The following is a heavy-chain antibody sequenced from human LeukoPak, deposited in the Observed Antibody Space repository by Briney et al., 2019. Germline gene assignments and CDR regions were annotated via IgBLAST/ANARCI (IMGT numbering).Heavy chain of an antibody. D-gene: IGHD3-22*01. V-gene: IGHV1-2*02. CDR1: GYTFTDYY. J-gene: IGHJ4*02. CDR2: INPNSGGT. CDR3: VKIVRSGYYYYFDH. Sequence: GASVKVSCEASGYTFTDYYMHWVRQAPGQGLEWMGWINPNSGGTYYAQKFQGRVTMTRDTSISTAYMELSRLASDDTAVFYCVKIVRSGYYYYFDHWGQGTLVTVFS.